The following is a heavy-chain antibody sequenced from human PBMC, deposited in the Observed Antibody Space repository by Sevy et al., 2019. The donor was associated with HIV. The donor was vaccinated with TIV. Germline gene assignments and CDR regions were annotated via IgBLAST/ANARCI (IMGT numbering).Heavy chain of an antibody. J-gene: IGHJ4*02. CDR1: GFTFSSYA. D-gene: IGHD3-10*01. Sequence: GSLRLSCAASGFTFSSYAMSWVRQAPGKGLEWVSAISGSGGSTYYADSVKGRFTISRDNSKKTLDLQMNSLRAEDTAVYYCAKAYGSGSPPFDWGQGTLVTVSS. CDR3: AKAYGSGSPPFD. V-gene: IGHV3-23*01. CDR2: ISGSGGST.